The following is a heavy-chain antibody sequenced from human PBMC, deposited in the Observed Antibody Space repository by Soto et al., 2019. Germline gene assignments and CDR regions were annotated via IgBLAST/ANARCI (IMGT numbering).Heavy chain of an antibody. D-gene: IGHD3-9*01. CDR3: ARAQSLRYFVWLLRPHDVFDI. V-gene: IGHV3-48*01. J-gene: IGHJ3*02. CDR2: ISSSSSTI. CDR1: GFTFSSYS. Sequence: GSLRLPCATSGFTFSSYSMNWVRQAPGKGLEWVSYISSSSSTIYYADSVKGRFTISRDNAKNSLYLQMNSLRAEDTAVYYCARAQSLRYFVWLLRPHDVFDIWGQGTMVTVSS.